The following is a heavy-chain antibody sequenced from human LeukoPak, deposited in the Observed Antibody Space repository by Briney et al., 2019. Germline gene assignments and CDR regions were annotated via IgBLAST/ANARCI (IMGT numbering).Heavy chain of an antibody. D-gene: IGHD3-22*01. CDR3: ARTCYDSSGYPQTPFDY. J-gene: IGHJ4*02. CDR1: GGSISSGGYY. CDR2: IYYSGST. V-gene: IGHV4-31*03. Sequence: SETLSLTCTVSGGSISSGGYYWSWIRQRPGKGLEWIGYIYYSGSTYYNPSLKSRVTISVDTSKNQFSLKLSSVTAADTAVYYCARTCYDSSGYPQTPFDYWGQGTLVTVSS.